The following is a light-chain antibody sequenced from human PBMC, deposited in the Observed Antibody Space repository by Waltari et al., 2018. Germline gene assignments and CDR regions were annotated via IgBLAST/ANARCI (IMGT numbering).Light chain of an antibody. CDR2: EVS. J-gene: IGLJ1*01. CDR1: GSDVGSYNF. CDR3: SSYTTSTAPGV. V-gene: IGLV2-14*01. Sequence: QSALTQPASVSGSPGQSITLSCTGTGSDVGSYNFLSWYQQHPGKAPHLIIYEVSERPPGVSNRFSGSKSDNTASLTISGLQAEDEADYYCSSYTTSTAPGVFGAGTKVTVL.